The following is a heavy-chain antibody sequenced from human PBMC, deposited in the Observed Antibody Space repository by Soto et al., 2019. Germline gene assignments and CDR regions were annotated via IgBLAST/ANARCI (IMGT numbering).Heavy chain of an antibody. Sequence: ESGGGLVKPGGSLRLSCAASGFIFSDYYMTWIRQAPGKGLEWLSCSSNRDRSTYYADSVKDRFVVSKDNAKNLVYLQMNSLRAEDMAVYFCARAWKIEKFGVISMSKGLDVWGQGTTVTVSS. J-gene: IGHJ6*02. V-gene: IGHV3-11*01. CDR2: SSNRDRST. CDR3: ARAWKIEKFGVISMSKGLDV. D-gene: IGHD3-3*01. CDR1: GFIFSDYY.